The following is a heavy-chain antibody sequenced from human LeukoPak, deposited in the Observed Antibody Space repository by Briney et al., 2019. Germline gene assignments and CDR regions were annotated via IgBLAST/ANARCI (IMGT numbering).Heavy chain of an antibody. CDR1: GFSFRTYN. Sequence: PGGSLRLSCTASGFSFRTYNLHRVRQAPGKGLEWVSAISGSGGSTYYADSVKGRFTISRDNSKNTLYLQMNSLRAEDTAVYYCAKAYVDSSGWYDGDYWGQGTLVTVSS. V-gene: IGHV3-23*01. D-gene: IGHD6-19*01. J-gene: IGHJ4*02. CDR2: ISGSGGST. CDR3: AKAYVDSSGWYDGDY.